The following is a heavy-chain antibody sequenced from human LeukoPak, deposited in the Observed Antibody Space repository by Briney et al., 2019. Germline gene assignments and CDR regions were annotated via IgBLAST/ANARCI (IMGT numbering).Heavy chain of an antibody. D-gene: IGHD2-2*01. Sequence: GGSLRLSCAASGFTFSSYAMSWVRQAPGKGLEWASAISGSGGSTYYADSVKGRFTISRDNSKNTLYLQMNSLRAEDTAVYYCAKDRPDCSSTSCYEFMDVWGKGTTVTVSS. CDR1: GFTFSSYA. V-gene: IGHV3-23*01. CDR3: AKDRPDCSSTSCYEFMDV. J-gene: IGHJ6*03. CDR2: ISGSGGST.